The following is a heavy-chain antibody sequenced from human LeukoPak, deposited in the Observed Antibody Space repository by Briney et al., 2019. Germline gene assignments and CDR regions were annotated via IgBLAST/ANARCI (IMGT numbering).Heavy chain of an antibody. CDR3: ARDHAYRADY. J-gene: IGHJ4*02. CDR2: ITGSGDRT. CDR1: GFSFSSYA. Sequence: GGSLRLSCAASGFSFSSYAMSWVRQAPGKGREWISTITGSGDRTYYADSVKGRFTISRDNAKNSLYLQMSSLTAEDTAIYYCARDHAYRADYWGQGTLVTVSS. V-gene: IGHV3-23*01. D-gene: IGHD2-2*01.